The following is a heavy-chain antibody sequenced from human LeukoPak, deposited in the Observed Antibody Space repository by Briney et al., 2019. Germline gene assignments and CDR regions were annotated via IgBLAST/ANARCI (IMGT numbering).Heavy chain of an antibody. D-gene: IGHD2-2*01. Sequence: PGGSLRLSCAASGFTFSSHSMNWVRQAPGKGPDRISYISSGSDTIYYAESVKGRFTISRDNAKNSLYLQMNSLRAEDTAVYYCAKDLHCSSTSCGTGYWGQGTLVTVSS. V-gene: IGHV3-48*01. J-gene: IGHJ4*02. CDR2: ISSGSDTI. CDR1: GFTFSSHS. CDR3: AKDLHCSSTSCGTGY.